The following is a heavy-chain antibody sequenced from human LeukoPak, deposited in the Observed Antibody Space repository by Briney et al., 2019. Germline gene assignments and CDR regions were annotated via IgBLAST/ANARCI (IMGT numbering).Heavy chain of an antibody. CDR1: GGSISSRISY. CDR2: ISYTGST. D-gene: IGHD5-18*01. CDR3: ARARAGTAMVNSVPPRDWFDP. Sequence: PSETLSLTCTVSGGSISSRISYWGWIRQPPGTGLEWIGSISYTGSTHYNPSLKSRVTISVDTSKSQFSLKLTSVTAADTAVYYCARARAGTAMVNSVPPRDWFDPWGQGTLVTVSS. V-gene: IGHV4-39*07. J-gene: IGHJ5*02.